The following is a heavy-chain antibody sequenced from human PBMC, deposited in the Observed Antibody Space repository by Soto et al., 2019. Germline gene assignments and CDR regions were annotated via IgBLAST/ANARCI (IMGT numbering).Heavy chain of an antibody. V-gene: IGHV3-48*01. CDR2: ISSSSSTI. J-gene: IGHJ4*02. CDR1: GFTFSSYS. Sequence: PGGSLRLSCAASGFTFSSYSMNWVRQAPWKGLEWVSYISSSSSTIYYADSVKGRFTISRDNAKNSLYLQMNSLRAEDTAVYYCARTPDYDFWSGYLFDYWGQGTLVTVSS. CDR3: ARTPDYDFWSGYLFDY. D-gene: IGHD3-3*01.